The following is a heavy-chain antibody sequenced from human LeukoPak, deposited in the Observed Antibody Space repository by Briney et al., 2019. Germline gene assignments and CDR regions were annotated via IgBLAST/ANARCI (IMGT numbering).Heavy chain of an antibody. CDR3: AKVGFDY. CDR2: ISGSGGNT. J-gene: IGHJ4*02. Sequence: GGSLRLSCAASGFTFSTYTMSWVRQAPGKGLEWVSSISGSGGNTYYADYVKGRFTISRDNSKDTLYLQMNNLRAEDTAVYFCAKVGFDYWGQGTLVTVSS. CDR1: GFTFSTYT. V-gene: IGHV3-23*01.